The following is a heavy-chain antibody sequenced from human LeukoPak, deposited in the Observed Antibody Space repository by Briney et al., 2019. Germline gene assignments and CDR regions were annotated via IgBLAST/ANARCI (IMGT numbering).Heavy chain of an antibody. D-gene: IGHD3-3*01. CDR2: IYYSGST. CDR1: GGSISSYY. CDR3: ARASPPDCDFWSGYFPLDNYYYYYGMDV. V-gene: IGHV4-59*01. J-gene: IGHJ6*02. Sequence: SETLSLTCTVSGGSISSYYWSWIRQPPGKGLEWIGYIYYSGSTNYNPSLKSRVTISVDTSKNQFSLKLSSVTAADTAVYYCARASPPDCDFWSGYFPLDNYYYYYGMDVWGQGTTVTVSS.